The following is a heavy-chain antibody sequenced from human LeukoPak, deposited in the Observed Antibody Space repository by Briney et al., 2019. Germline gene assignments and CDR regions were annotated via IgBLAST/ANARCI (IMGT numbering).Heavy chain of an antibody. D-gene: IGHD2-2*01. CDR3: ARRAAILSYYYYYMDV. CDR2: ISAYDGNT. CDR1: GYTFTSYG. V-gene: IGHV1-18*01. J-gene: IGHJ6*03. Sequence: PGASVKVSCKASGYTFTSYGISWVRQAPGQGLEWMGWISAYDGNTNYAQKLQGRVTMTTDTSTSTAYMELRSLRSDDTAVYYCARRAAILSYYYYYMDVWGKGTTVTVSS.